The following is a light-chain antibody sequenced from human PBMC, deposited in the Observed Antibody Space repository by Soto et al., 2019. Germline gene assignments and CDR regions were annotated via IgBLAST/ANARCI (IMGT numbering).Light chain of an antibody. J-gene: IGLJ1*01. CDR3: KSYAVGSIYV. CDR2: DND. Sequence: QSVLTQPPSVSAAPGQKVTISCSGSYSNIGDNYVSWYQQLPGAAPKLLIYDNDRRPSGIPDRFSGSKSGSTASLTISGLQAEDEADYYCKSYAVGSIYVFGTGTKVTVL. CDR1: YSNIGDNY. V-gene: IGLV1-51*01.